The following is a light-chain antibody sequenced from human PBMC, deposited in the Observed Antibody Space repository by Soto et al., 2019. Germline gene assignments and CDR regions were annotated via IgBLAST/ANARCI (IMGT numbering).Light chain of an antibody. CDR3: QQYDKWPPWT. CDR2: GAS. Sequence: EVVMTQSPATLSVSPGERVTLSCRASQSISNNLAWYQQKPGQAPSLLIYGASTRATGIPAKFSGSGSGTEFTLTISSLQSEDFAVYYCQQYDKWPPWTFGLGTKVEIK. J-gene: IGKJ1*01. V-gene: IGKV3-15*01. CDR1: QSISNN.